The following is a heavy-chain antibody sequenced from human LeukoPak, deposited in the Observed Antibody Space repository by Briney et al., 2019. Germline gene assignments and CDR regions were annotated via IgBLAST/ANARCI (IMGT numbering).Heavy chain of an antibody. V-gene: IGHV4-34*01. CDR3: ASVVVAATLFDY. CDR1: GGSFSGHF. Sequence: PSETQSLTCAVYGGSFSGHFWSWIRQPPGKGLEWIGEINHSGSTNYNPSLKSRVTISVDTSKNQFSLKLSSVTAADTAVYYCASVVVAATLFDYWGQGTLVTVSS. CDR2: INHSGST. J-gene: IGHJ4*02. D-gene: IGHD2-15*01.